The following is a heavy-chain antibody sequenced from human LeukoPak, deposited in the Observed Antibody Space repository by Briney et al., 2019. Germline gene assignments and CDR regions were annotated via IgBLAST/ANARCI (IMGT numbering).Heavy chain of an antibody. Sequence: SVTVSCKPSGYAFTDIYIHCVRQAPGPVIEWMGWIKTNSAGTTYAQKIQGRVTMTTDTSISTAYVELNGLRPDDTAVYYCARERDYGSGSFSNWGKGAIVTVSS. CDR1: GYAFTDIY. J-gene: IGHJ4*02. D-gene: IGHD3-10*01. V-gene: IGHV1-2*02. CDR2: IKTNSAGT. CDR3: ARERDYGSGSFSN.